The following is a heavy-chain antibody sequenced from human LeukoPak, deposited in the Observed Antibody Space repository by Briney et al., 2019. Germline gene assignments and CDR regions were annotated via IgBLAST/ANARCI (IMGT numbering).Heavy chain of an antibody. CDR1: GFTFSSYA. V-gene: IGHV3-64*01. D-gene: IGHD3-22*01. CDR2: ISSNGGST. Sequence: GGSLRLSCAASGFTFSSYAMHWVRQAPGKGLEYVSAISSNGGSTYYANSVKGRFTISRDNSKNTLYLQMGSLRAEDMAVYYCAREVTYYYDSSERGLDYWGQGPLVTVSS. J-gene: IGHJ4*02. CDR3: AREVTYYYDSSERGLDY.